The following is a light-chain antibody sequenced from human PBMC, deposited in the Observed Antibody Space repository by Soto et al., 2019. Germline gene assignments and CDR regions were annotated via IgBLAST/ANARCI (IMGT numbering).Light chain of an antibody. CDR1: SDDVGAYNS. V-gene: IGLV2-23*01. CDR2: EGH. J-gene: IGLJ1*01. CDR3: CLYIGATTYV. Sequence: QSVLAQPASVSGSPGQSITISCTGTSDDVGAYNSVSWYQQHPGKAPKVMISEGHRRPSGVPDRFSGSTSVNSASLTISGLQADDEADYYCCLYIGATTYVFGTGTKVTVL.